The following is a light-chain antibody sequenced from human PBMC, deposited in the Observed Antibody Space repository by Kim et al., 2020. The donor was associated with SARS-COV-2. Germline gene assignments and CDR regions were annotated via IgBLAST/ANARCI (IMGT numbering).Light chain of an antibody. CDR2: GPS. J-gene: IGKJ1*01. V-gene: IGKV3-20*01. Sequence: EIVLTQSPATLTLSPGERATLSCRASQSVTSGYLAWYQQKPGQAPRLLVSGPSNRATGVPDRFSGSGSGTDFTLTINGLEPEDFAVYHCQQYGTSPLTFGQGTKVDIK. CDR3: QQYGTSPLT. CDR1: QSVTSGY.